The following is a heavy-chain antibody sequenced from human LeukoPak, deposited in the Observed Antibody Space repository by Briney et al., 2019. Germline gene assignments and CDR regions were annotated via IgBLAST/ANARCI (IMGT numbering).Heavy chain of an antibody. CDR2: INHSGST. CDR1: GGSFSGYY. V-gene: IGHV4-34*01. J-gene: IGHJ4*02. Sequence: SETLSLTCAVYGGSFSGYYWSWIRQPPGKGLEWIGEINHSGSTNYNPSLKSRVTISVDTSKNQFSLKLSSVTAADTAVYYCALDGYSYGDDYWGQGTLVTVSS. CDR3: ALDGYSYGDDY. D-gene: IGHD5-18*01.